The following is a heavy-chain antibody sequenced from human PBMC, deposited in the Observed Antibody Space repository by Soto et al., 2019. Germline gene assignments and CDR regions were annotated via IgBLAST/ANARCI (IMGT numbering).Heavy chain of an antibody. CDR3: ARGGPIAVVTASFDY. D-gene: IGHD2-21*02. CDR2: IHPSGGGT. CDR1: GYTFNTYY. V-gene: IGHV1-46*02. Sequence: ASVKVSCKPSGYTFNTYYLHWVRQAPGQALEWMGVIHPSGGGTTYAQKFLGRVTVTRDTSTSTVFMELSSLRSDDTAVYYCARGGPIAVVTASFDYWGQGTLVTV. J-gene: IGHJ4*02.